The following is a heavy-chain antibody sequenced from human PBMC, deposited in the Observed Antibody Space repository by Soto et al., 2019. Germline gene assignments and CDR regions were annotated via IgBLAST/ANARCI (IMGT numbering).Heavy chain of an antibody. CDR2: ISAYNGNT. V-gene: IGHV1-18*01. CDR3: ARDPPYYYGSGSYYRGYYFDY. D-gene: IGHD3-10*01. Sequence: ASGKVSCKASGYTFTSYGISWVRQAPGQGLEWMGWISAYNGNTNYAQKLQGRVTVTTDTSTSTAYMELRSLRSDDTAVYYCARDPPYYYGSGSYYRGYYFDYWG. J-gene: IGHJ4*01. CDR1: GYTFTSYG.